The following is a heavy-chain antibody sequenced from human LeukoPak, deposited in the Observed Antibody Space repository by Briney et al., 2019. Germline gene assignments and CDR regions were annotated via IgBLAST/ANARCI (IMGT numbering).Heavy chain of an antibody. V-gene: IGHV3-7*03. CDR2: INPDGSEK. CDR1: GFTFRTSW. J-gene: IGHJ4*02. CDR3: AKDQAVAGYY. Sequence: PGGSLRLSCAVSGFTFRTSWMTWVRQAPGRGLERVAIINPDGSEKYYLESLKGRITISRDNAENSVHLQMNSLRAEDTAVYYCAKDQAVAGYYWGQGTLVTVSS. D-gene: IGHD6-19*01.